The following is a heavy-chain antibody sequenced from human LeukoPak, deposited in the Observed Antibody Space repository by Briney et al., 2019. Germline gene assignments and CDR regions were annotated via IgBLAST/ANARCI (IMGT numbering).Heavy chain of an antibody. CDR3: ARDPTYYLRYGYFDS. CDR2: ISYDGSNK. Sequence: PGRSLRLSCAASGFTFSSYAMHWVRQAPGKGLEGVAVISYDGSNKYYADSVKGRFTISRDNSKNTLYLQMNSLRAEDTAVYYCARDPTYYLRYGYFDSWGQGILVTVSS. J-gene: IGHJ4*02. CDR1: GFTFSSYA. V-gene: IGHV3-30-3*01. D-gene: IGHD1-26*01.